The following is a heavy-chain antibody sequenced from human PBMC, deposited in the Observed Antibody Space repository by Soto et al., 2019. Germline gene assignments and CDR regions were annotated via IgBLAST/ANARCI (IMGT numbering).Heavy chain of an antibody. CDR2: ISSSSGKI. D-gene: IGHD3-3*01. V-gene: IGHV3-11*01. Sequence: PGGSLRLSCAASGFTFSDYYMSWIRQAPGKGLEWVSYISSSSGKIYYADSVKGRFTISRDNVRNSLYLQLNSLRTEDTAVYFCARDKYYDFWTNPMDVPYYYGMDVWGHGTTVTVSS. CDR1: GFTFSDYY. J-gene: IGHJ6*02. CDR3: ARDKYYDFWTNPMDVPYYYGMDV.